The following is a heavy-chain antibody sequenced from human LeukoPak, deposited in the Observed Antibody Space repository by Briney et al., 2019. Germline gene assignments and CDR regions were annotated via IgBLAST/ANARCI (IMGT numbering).Heavy chain of an antibody. Sequence: ASVKVSCKVSGYTLTELSMHWVRQAPGEGLEWMGGFDPEDGETIYAQKFQGRVTMTEDTSTDTAYMELSSLRSEDTAVYYCATDCSGGSCYSGGLGYWGQGTLVTVSS. V-gene: IGHV1-24*01. CDR1: GYTLTELS. CDR3: ATDCSGGSCYSGGLGY. J-gene: IGHJ4*02. CDR2: FDPEDGET. D-gene: IGHD2-15*01.